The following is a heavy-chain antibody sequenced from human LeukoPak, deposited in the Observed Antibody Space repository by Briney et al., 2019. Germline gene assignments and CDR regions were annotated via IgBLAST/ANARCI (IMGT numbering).Heavy chain of an antibody. CDR1: GYTFSSYA. J-gene: IGHJ4*02. D-gene: IGHD6-13*01. CDR2: INAGNGNT. V-gene: IGHV1-3*03. Sequence: ASVKVSCKASGYTFSSYAMHWVRQAPGQRLEWMGWINAGNGNTKLSHEFQGRVTITRDTSASTAYMELNSLRSEDMAVYYCARVGYSSSWYYFDYWGQGTLVTVSS. CDR3: ARVGYSSSWYYFDY.